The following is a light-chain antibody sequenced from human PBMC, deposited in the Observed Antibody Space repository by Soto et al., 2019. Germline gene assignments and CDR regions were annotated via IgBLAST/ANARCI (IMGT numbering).Light chain of an antibody. CDR1: QSVSSN. CDR3: QQYNIWRT. V-gene: IGKV3-15*01. Sequence: EIVMTQSPATLSVSPGERATLSCRASQSVSSNLAWYQQKPGQAPRLLNYGASTRATCIPARFSGSGYGTEITLTISSLQSEDFAVYYCQQYNIWRTFGQGTKVEIK. CDR2: GAS. J-gene: IGKJ1*01.